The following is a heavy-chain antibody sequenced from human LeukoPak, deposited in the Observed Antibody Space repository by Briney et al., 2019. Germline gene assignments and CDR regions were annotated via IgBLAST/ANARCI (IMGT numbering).Heavy chain of an antibody. CDR3: ARDGGSYARGDY. CDR1: GFTFSSYE. D-gene: IGHD1-26*01. V-gene: IGHV3-48*03. CDR2: ISSSGSTI. J-gene: IGHJ4*02. Sequence: PGGSLRPSCAPSGFTFSSYEMNWVRQAPGKGREWVSYISSSGSTIYYADSVKGRFTISRDNAKNSLYLQMNSLRAEDTAVYYCARDGGSYARGDYWGQGTLVTVSS.